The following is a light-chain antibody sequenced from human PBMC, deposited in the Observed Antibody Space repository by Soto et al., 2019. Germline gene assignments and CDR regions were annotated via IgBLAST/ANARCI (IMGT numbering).Light chain of an antibody. Sequence: DIQMPQSPSTLSGSVGDRVTLACRASQTISSWLAWYQQKPGKAPKLLIYKASTLKSGVPSRFSGSGSGTEFTLTISSLQPEDFATYYCQHSYSSPTFGQGTKVDIK. V-gene: IGKV1-5*03. CDR2: KAS. CDR3: QHSYSSPT. CDR1: QTISSW. J-gene: IGKJ2*01.